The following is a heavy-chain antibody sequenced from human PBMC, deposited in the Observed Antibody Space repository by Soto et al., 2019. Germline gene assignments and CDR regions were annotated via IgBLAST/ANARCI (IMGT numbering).Heavy chain of an antibody. CDR1: GASFTDGSLF. V-gene: IGHV4-39*07. J-gene: IGHJ4*02. Sequence: SETLSLTCTVSGASFTDGSLFWCWIRQSPGKGVEWIASTYIGGMTYYNPSLRSRVTISVDTSKSQFSLKLRSVTAADTAVYYCVRGDADVWEVKYWGQGILVTVSS. CDR2: TYIGGMT. D-gene: IGHD1-26*01. CDR3: VRGDADVWEVKY.